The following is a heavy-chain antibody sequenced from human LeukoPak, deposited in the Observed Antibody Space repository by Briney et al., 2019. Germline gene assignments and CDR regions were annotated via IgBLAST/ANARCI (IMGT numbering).Heavy chain of an antibody. CDR2: IRYDGSNK. V-gene: IGHV3-30*02. D-gene: IGHD3-22*01. CDR1: GFTFNNYG. J-gene: IGHJ6*03. Sequence: GGSLRLSCAASGFTFNNYGMHWVRQAPGKGLEWVAFIRYDGSNKYYADSVKGRFTISRDNSKNTLYLQMNSLRAEDTAVYYCAKDAMIASPYYFNYMDVWGKGTTVTVSS. CDR3: AKDAMIASPYYFNYMDV.